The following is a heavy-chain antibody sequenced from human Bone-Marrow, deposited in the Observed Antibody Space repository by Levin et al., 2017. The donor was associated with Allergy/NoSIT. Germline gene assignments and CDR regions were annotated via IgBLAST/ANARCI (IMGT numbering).Heavy chain of an antibody. CDR1: KFIFDDYG. CDR2: ISWNGGKT. J-gene: IGHJ4*02. V-gene: IGHV3-9*01. D-gene: IGHD3-16*01. CDR3: EKVPTSFETAYYFHY. Sequence: GGSLRLSCATSKFIFDDYGMYWVRQAPGKGLEWVSGISWNGGKTHYAASVKGRFTISRDNAKNSLYLPMNSLTIEDTAFYYCEKVPTSFETAYYFHYWGRGTLVTVSS.